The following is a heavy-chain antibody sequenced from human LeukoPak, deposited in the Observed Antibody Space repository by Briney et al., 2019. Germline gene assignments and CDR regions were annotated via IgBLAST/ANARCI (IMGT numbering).Heavy chain of an antibody. V-gene: IGHV3-23*01. CDR1: GFTFSSYA. Sequence: GGSLRLSCAASGFTFSSYAMSWVRQAPGKGLEWVSAISGSGGSTYYADSVKGRFTISRDNSKNTLYLQMNSLRAEDTAVYYCAKDPGYSSGWYTGFGDYWGQGTLVTVSP. J-gene: IGHJ4*02. CDR2: ISGSGGST. CDR3: AKDPGYSSGWYTGFGDY. D-gene: IGHD6-19*01.